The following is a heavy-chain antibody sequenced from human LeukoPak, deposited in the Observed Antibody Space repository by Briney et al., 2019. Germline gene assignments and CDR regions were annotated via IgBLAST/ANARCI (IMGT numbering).Heavy chain of an antibody. D-gene: IGHD3-10*01. V-gene: IGHV4-39*01. CDR3: ARLRGLLNFDY. CDR1: GGSISSSSYY. CDR2: IYYSGST. Sequence: SETLSLTCTVSGGSISSSSYYWGWIRQPPGKGLEWSGSIYYSGSTYYNPSLKSRVTISVDTSKNQFTLKLSSVTAADTAVYYCARLRGLLNFDYWGQGTLVTVSS. J-gene: IGHJ4*02.